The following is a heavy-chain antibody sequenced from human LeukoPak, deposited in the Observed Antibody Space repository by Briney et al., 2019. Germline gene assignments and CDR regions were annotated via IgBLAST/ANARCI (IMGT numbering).Heavy chain of an antibody. Sequence: SETLSLTCAVSGGSISSYYWSWIRQPPGKGLEWIGYIYYSGSTNYNPPLKSRVTISVDTSKNQFSLKLSSVTAADTAVYYCARDIRWYFDLWGRGTLVTVSS. CDR3: ARDIRWYFDL. J-gene: IGHJ2*01. CDR2: IYYSGST. CDR1: GGSISSYY. V-gene: IGHV4-59*01. D-gene: IGHD2-21*01.